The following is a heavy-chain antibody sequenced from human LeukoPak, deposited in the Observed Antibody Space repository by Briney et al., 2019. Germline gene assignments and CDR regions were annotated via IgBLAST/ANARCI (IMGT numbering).Heavy chain of an antibody. Sequence: ASVKVSCKASGYTFTSYYIHWVRQAPGQGLEWMGIINPSGGSTSYAQKFQGRVTMTRDMSTSTVYMELSRLRSDDTAVYYCARVKTMIVVVSLFDYWGQGTLVTVSS. V-gene: IGHV1-46*01. J-gene: IGHJ4*02. CDR3: ARVKTMIVVVSLFDY. CDR2: INPSGGST. D-gene: IGHD3-22*01. CDR1: GYTFTSYY.